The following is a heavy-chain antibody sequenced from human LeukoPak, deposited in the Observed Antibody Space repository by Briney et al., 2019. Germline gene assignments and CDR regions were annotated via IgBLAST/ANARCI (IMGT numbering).Heavy chain of an antibody. CDR3: ARAELNYDSSGYYFDY. CDR1: GYTFSSYG. Sequence: ASVKVSCKASGYTFSSYGIIWVRQAPGQGLEWMGWINPNSGGTNYAQTFQGRVTMTRDTSISTAYMELSRLRSDDTAVYYCARAELNYDSSGYYFDYWGQGTLVTVSS. V-gene: IGHV1-2*02. J-gene: IGHJ4*02. D-gene: IGHD3-22*01. CDR2: INPNSGGT.